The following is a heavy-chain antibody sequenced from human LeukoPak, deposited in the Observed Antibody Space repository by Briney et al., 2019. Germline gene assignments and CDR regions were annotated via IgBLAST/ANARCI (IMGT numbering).Heavy chain of an antibody. D-gene: IGHD3-10*01. CDR1: GFTVSSNY. Sequence: PGGSLRLSCAASGFTVSSNYMSWVRQAPGKGLEWVSVIYSGGSTYYADSVKGRFTISRDNAKNTLYLQMNSLRAEDTAVYYCARSGILWFGELFPFDYWGQGTLVTVSS. CDR2: IYSGGST. CDR3: ARSGILWFGELFPFDY. J-gene: IGHJ4*02. V-gene: IGHV3-53*01.